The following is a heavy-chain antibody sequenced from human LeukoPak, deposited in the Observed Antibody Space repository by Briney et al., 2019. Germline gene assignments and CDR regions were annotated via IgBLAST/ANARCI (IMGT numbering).Heavy chain of an antibody. CDR1: GGSMSSYY. CDR3: ARAAPRSGTYCGGGTCAYDH. CDR2: IYYSGGT. J-gene: IGHJ4*02. V-gene: IGHV4-59*01. D-gene: IGHD2-15*01. Sequence: SETLTLTCTVSGGSMSSYYWTWIRQPPGKGLEWIGYIYYSGGTNYNPSLKSRVTISLDTSKNQFSLRLNSVTAADTAVYYCARAAPRSGTYCGGGTCAYDHWGQGTLVTVSS.